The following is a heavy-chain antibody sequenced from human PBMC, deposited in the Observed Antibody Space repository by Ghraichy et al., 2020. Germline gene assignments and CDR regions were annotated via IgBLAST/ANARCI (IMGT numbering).Heavy chain of an antibody. J-gene: IGHJ5*02. V-gene: IGHV3-53*01. CDR3: ARLRWLQFFDP. CDR1: GSSVSSYY. D-gene: IGHD5-24*01. CDR2: IYSGGNT. Sequence: GGSLRLSCAASGSSVSSYYMSWVRQAPGKGPDCVSVIYSGGNTYYADSVKGRFTISRDISKNTVYLQMDSLRAEDTAVYYCARLRWLQFFDPWGQGTLVTVSA.